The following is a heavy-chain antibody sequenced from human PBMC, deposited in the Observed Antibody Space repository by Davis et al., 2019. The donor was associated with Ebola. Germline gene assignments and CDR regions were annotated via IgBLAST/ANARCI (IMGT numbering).Heavy chain of an antibody. V-gene: IGHV3-21*01. CDR1: GFTFSSYS. D-gene: IGHD6-19*01. Sequence: PGGSLRLSCAASGFTFSSYSMNWVRQAPGKGLEWVSSISSSSSYIYYADSVKGRFTISRDNAKNSLYLQMNSLRAEDTAVYYCALSGGSGWQADVWGKGTTVTVSS. CDR3: ALSGGSGWQADV. CDR2: ISSSSSYI. J-gene: IGHJ6*04.